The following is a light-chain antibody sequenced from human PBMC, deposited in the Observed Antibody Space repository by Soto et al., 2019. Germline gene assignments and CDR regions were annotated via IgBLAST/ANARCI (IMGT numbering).Light chain of an antibody. CDR3: HQTYIAPWA. V-gene: IGKV1-39*01. J-gene: IGKJ1*01. Sequence: DILVTQSPPSLSGSVGDRVTITWRTSQSIINFLNWYQQKPGKAPDLLIYAASTLQSGVPSRFSGSGSGTDFTLTISSLQPEDSATYYCHQTYIAPWAFGQGTKVDI. CDR1: QSIINF. CDR2: AAS.